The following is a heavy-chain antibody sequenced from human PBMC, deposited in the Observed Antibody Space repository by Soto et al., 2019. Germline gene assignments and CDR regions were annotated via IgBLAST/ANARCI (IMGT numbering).Heavy chain of an antibody. CDR1: GFTFSSYS. CDR3: ARVSITIFGVDPNFDY. V-gene: IGHV3-48*01. D-gene: IGHD3-3*01. J-gene: IGHJ4*02. Sequence: GGSLRLSCAASGFTFSSYSMNWVRQAPGKGLEWVSYISSSSSTIYYADSVKGRFTISRDNAKNSLYLQMNSLRAEDTAVYYCARVSITIFGVDPNFDYWGQGTLVTVSS. CDR2: ISSSSSTI.